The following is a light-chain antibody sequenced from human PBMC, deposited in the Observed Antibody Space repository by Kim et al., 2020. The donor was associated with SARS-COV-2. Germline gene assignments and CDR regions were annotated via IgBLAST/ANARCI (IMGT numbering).Light chain of an antibody. CDR2: GAS. V-gene: IGKV3-15*01. Sequence: ETVMMQSPATLSVSPGEIATLSCRASQTVINNYLAWYQQKPGRAPRLLIYGASTRATGVPARFSGNGSGTEFTLTISSLQSEDFALYYCQQYHKWPPTFGQGTKLEIK. J-gene: IGKJ2*01. CDR1: QTVINNY. CDR3: QQYHKWPPT.